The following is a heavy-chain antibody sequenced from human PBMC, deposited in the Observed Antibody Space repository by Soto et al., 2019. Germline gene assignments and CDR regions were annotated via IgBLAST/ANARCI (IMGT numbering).Heavy chain of an antibody. D-gene: IGHD3-9*01. Sequence: PGGSLRLSCAASGFTFSSYAMHWVRQAPGKGLEWVAVISYDGSNKYYADSVKGRFTISRDNSKNTLYLQMNSLRAEDTAVYYCARDPNYDVLTGYYRQGDAFDIWGQGTMVTVSS. CDR2: ISYDGSNK. CDR3: ARDPNYDVLTGYYRQGDAFDI. CDR1: GFTFSSYA. J-gene: IGHJ3*02. V-gene: IGHV3-30-3*01.